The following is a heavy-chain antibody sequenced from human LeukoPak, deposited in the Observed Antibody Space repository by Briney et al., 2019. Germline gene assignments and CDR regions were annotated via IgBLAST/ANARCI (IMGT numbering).Heavy chain of an antibody. V-gene: IGHV3-30*03. CDR3: AAKQTGWVHYFDY. D-gene: IGHD1-14*01. CDR1: GFTFSSYG. CDR2: ISYDGSNK. J-gene: IGHJ4*02. Sequence: GGSLRLSCAASGFTFSSYGMHWVRQAPGKGLEWVAVISYDGSNKYYADSVKGRFTISRDNSKNTLYLQMNSLRAEDTAVYYCAAKQTGWVHYFDYWGQGTLVTVSS.